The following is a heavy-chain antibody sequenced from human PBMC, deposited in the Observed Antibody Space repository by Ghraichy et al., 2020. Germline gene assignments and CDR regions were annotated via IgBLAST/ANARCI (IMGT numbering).Heavy chain of an antibody. CDR2: IYSGGST. CDR3: ARDIGSRAFDI. Sequence: GESLNISCAASGFTVSSNYMTWVRQAPGKGLDWVSVIYSGGSTYHADSVKGRFSISRDNSKNTLYLQMNGLRPEDTAVYYCARDIGSRAFDIWGQGTMVTVSS. CDR1: GFTVSSNY. J-gene: IGHJ3*02. V-gene: IGHV3-53*01. D-gene: IGHD5/OR15-5a*01.